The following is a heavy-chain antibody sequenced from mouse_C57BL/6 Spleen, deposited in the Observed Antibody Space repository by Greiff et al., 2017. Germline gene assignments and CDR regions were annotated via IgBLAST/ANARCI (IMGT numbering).Heavy chain of an antibody. V-gene: IGHV5-9-1*02. CDR1: GFTFSSYA. D-gene: IGHD1-1*01. Sequence: EVMLVESGEGLVKPGGSLKLSCAASGFTFSSYAMSWVRQTPEKRLEWVAYISSGGDYIYYADTVKGRFTISRDNARNTLYLQMSSLKSEDTAMYYCTRDHYGSSYAMDYWGKGTSVTVSS. CDR2: ISSGGDYI. J-gene: IGHJ4*01. CDR3: TRDHYGSSYAMDY.